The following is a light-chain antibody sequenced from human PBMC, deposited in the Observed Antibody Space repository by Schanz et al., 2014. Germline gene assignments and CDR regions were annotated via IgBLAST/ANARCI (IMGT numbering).Light chain of an antibody. CDR1: ETVNGRF. J-gene: IGKJ4*01. V-gene: IGKV3-20*01. CDR3: QQFGGSPLT. Sequence: EIVLTQSPGTLSLSPGETATLSCRASETVNGRFLAWYQQKPGQAPRLLIYNASRRATGIPARFSGSGSGTDFILTISRLESEDFAVYYCQQFGGSPLTFGAGTKVDIK. CDR2: NAS.